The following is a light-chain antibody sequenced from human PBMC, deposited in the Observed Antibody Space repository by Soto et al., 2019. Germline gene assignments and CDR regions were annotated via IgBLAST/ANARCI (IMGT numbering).Light chain of an antibody. CDR2: GNS. CDR1: SSNIGAGYD. J-gene: IGLJ1*01. V-gene: IGLV1-40*01. CDR3: CSYAGSYTSYV. Sequence: QSVLTQPPSVSGAPGQRVTISCTGSSSNIGAGYDVHWYQQLPGTAPKLLIYGNSNRPSGVPDRFSGSKSGTSASLAITGLQAEDEADYYCCSYAGSYTSYVFGTGTQLTVL.